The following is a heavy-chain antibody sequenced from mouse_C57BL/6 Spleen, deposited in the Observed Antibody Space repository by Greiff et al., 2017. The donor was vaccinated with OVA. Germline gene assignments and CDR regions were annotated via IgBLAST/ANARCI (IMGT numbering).Heavy chain of an antibody. Sequence: QVQLQQSGAELVRPGASVKLSCKASGYTFTDYYINWVKQRPGQGLEWIARIYPGSGNTYYNEKFKGKATLNADKSSSTAYMQLSSLTSEVSAVYFGAGGGYYLFAYWGQGTLVTVSA. J-gene: IGHJ3*01. CDR1: GYTFTDYY. CDR2: IYPGSGNT. CDR3: AGGGYYLFAY. V-gene: IGHV1-76*01. D-gene: IGHD2-3*01.